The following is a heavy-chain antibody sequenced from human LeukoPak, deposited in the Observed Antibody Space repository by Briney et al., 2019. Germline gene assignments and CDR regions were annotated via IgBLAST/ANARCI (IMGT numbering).Heavy chain of an antibody. CDR2: ISSSSSYI. CDR3: ASNPKYYYDSSGYYRPGDY. D-gene: IGHD3-22*01. J-gene: IGHJ4*02. CDR1: GFTFSSYS. Sequence: GGSLRLSCAASGFTFSSYSMNWVRQAPGKGLEGVSSISSSSSYIYYADSVKGRFTISRDNAKNSLYLQMNSLRAEDTAVYYCASNPKYYYDSSGYYRPGDYWGQGTLVTVSS. V-gene: IGHV3-21*01.